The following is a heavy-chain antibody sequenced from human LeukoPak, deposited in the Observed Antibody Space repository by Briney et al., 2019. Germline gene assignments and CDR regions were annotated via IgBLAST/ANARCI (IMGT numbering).Heavy chain of an antibody. CDR1: GFTFSIYN. J-gene: IGHJ6*03. CDR2: ISSGSSYI. Sequence: PGGSLRLSCAASGFTFSIYNMNWVRQAPGKGLEWVSSISSGSSYIYYADSVKGRFTISRDNAKNSLYLQMNSLRAEDTAVYYCARMGYSSNSYGYYYYMDVWGKGTTVTVSS. CDR3: ARMGYSSNSYGYYYYMDV. V-gene: IGHV3-21*01. D-gene: IGHD6-13*01.